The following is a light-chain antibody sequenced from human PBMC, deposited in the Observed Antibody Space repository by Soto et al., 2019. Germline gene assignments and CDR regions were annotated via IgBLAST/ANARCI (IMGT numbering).Light chain of an antibody. V-gene: IGKV1-5*01. J-gene: IGKJ4*01. CDR1: QSISTW. CDR3: QHYNSYSVT. Sequence: DIQMTQSPSTLSASVGDRVTITSRASQSISTWLAWYQQKAGKAPKLLMYDASILEGGVPSRFRASGSGTEFTLTISSLQPDDFATYYCQHYNSYSVTFGGGTTVDI. CDR2: DAS.